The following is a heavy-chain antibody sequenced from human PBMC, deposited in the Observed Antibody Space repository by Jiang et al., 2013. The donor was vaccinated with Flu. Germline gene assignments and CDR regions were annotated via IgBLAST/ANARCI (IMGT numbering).Heavy chain of an antibody. CDR2: SSLFLVW. Sequence: KTSGGTFSTYTISWVRQAPDKDLNGWEGSSLFLVWKTNAQKFQGRLTITADRFTNTAYMELSSLKSEDTAMYYCASHREQVVLENSWGQGTLVTVSS. CDR1: GGTFSTYT. CDR3: ASHREQVVLENS. D-gene: IGHD6-6*01. V-gene: IGHV1-69*02. J-gene: IGHJ4*02.